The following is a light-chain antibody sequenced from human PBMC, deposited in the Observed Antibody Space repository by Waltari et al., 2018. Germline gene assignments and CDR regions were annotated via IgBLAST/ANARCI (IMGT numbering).Light chain of an antibody. CDR3: QQYGSSPLT. V-gene: IGKV3-20*01. J-gene: IGKJ4*02. Sequence: IVLTQSPGILSLSPGERATLSCRATQSVSSSYLAWYQQKPGQAPRLLIYGASNRATGIPDRFSGSGSGTDFTLTISRLEPEDFAVYYCQQYGSSPLTFGGGTKVEIK. CDR1: QSVSSSY. CDR2: GAS.